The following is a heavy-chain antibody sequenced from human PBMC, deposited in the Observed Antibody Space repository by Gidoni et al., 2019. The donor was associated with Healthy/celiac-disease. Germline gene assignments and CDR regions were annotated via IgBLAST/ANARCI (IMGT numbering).Heavy chain of an antibody. V-gene: IGHV3-23*01. Sequence: EVPLLESGGGLVQPGGSLRLSCAASGFTFSSYAMSWVRQAPGKGLGWVAGISGSGGSKYNANSVKGRLTISGKNSKNTLILQINSRRAGDTAVYYGGKSGSYNYYFDYGAREPWSPSPQ. CDR1: GFTFSSYA. D-gene: IGHD1-26*01. J-gene: IGHJ4*02. CDR3: GKSGSYNYYFDY. CDR2: ISGSGGSK.